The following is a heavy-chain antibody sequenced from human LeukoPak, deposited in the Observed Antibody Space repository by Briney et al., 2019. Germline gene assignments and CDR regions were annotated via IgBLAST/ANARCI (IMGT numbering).Heavy chain of an antibody. D-gene: IGHD3-10*01. J-gene: IGHJ3*02. CDR2: ISTAGDP. CDR1: GFTVSNYD. V-gene: IGHV3-13*04. CDR3: ARGIRAGVWAFDI. Sequence: PGGSLRLSCAASGFTVSNYDLHWVRQGTGKGLEWVSGISTAGDPYYPGFVKGRFTISRENAKKSLYLQMNSLRDGDTAVYYCARGIRAGVWAFDIWGQGTMVTVAS.